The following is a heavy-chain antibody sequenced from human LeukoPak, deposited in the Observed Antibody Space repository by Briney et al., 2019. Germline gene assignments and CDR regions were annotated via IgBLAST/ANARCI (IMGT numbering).Heavy chain of an antibody. CDR1: GFTFSSYW. J-gene: IGHJ4*02. V-gene: IGHV3-48*04. Sequence: GGSLRLSCAASGFTFSSYWMSWVRQAPGKGLEWVSYTSSSGSTIYYADSVKGRFTISRDNAKNSLYLQMNSLRAEDTAVYYCANTRYRGHFDYWGQGTLVTVSS. CDR2: TSSSGSTI. CDR3: ANTRYRGHFDY. D-gene: IGHD3-9*01.